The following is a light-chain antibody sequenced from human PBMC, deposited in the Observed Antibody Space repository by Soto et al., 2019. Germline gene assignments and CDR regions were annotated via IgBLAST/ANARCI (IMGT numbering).Light chain of an antibody. CDR1: PSVTNF. CDR3: QQRNIWPPVT. V-gene: IGKV3-11*01. Sequence: EIVLTQSPATLSLSPGERATRSCRASPSVTNFLAWYQQKPGQAPRLLIYGAFNRATGIPARFSGSGSGTDFTLTISSLAPEDFAVYYCQQRNIWPPVTFGQGTRLDIK. J-gene: IGKJ5*01. CDR2: GAF.